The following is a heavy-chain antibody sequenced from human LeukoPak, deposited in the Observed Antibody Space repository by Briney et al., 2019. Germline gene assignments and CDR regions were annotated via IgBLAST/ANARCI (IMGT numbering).Heavy chain of an antibody. Sequence: GGSLRLSCAASGFTFSSYSMNWVRQAPGKGLEWVSSISSSSSYIYYADSVKGRFTISRDNAKNSLYLQMNSLRAEDTAVYYCARGTPGGSYDLDYWGQGTLVTVSS. CDR1: GFTFSSYS. J-gene: IGHJ4*02. D-gene: IGHD3-16*01. CDR3: ARGTPGGSYDLDY. CDR2: ISSSSSYI. V-gene: IGHV3-21*01.